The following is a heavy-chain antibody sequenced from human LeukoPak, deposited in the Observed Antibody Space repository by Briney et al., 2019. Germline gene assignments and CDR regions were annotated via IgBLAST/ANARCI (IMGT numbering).Heavy chain of an antibody. D-gene: IGHD5-18*01. Sequence: PGGSLRLSCAASGFTFRSSAMHWVRQAPGKGLEWVAVTSYDGRNKYYADSAKGRFTISRDNSKNTLYLQMNSLRPEDTAVYYCAGDGYGLDTPMVSTNFDYWGQGTLVTVSS. J-gene: IGHJ4*02. CDR2: TSYDGRNK. CDR1: GFTFRSSA. CDR3: AGDGYGLDTPMVSTNFDY. V-gene: IGHV3-30*04.